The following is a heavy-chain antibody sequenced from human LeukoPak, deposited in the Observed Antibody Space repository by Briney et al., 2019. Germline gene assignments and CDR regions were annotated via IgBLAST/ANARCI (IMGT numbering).Heavy chain of an antibody. Sequence: GGSLRLSCAASGFTFSNAWMSWVRQAPGKGLEWVGRIKSKTDGGTTDYAAPVKGRFTISRDDSKNTLYLQMNSLKTEDTAVYHCTTDPLYCSSTSCPSDYWGQGTLVTVSS. V-gene: IGHV3-15*01. CDR3: TTDPLYCSSTSCPSDY. CDR2: IKSKTDGGTT. CDR1: GFTFSNAW. J-gene: IGHJ4*02. D-gene: IGHD2-2*01.